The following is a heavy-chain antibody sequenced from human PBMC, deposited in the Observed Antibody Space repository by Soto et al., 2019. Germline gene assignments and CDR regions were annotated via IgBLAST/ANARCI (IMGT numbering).Heavy chain of an antibody. J-gene: IGHJ3*02. CDR2: ISAYNGNT. Sequence: ASVKVSCPASGYIFSNYGISWVRQAPGQGLEWMGWISAYNGNTNYAQKLRGRVTMTTDTSTNTAYLELRSLRSDDTAVYYCASEGGYGSGWYGVFDSCGQGTMVTVS. V-gene: IGHV1-18*04. D-gene: IGHD6-19*01. CDR1: GYIFSNYG. CDR3: ASEGGYGSGWYGVFDS.